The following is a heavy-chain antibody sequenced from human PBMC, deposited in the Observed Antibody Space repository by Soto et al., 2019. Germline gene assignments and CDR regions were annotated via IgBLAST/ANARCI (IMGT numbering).Heavy chain of an antibody. D-gene: IGHD3-22*01. J-gene: IGHJ6*02. Sequence: PGGSLRLSCAASGFTFSSYSMSWVRQAPGKGLEWVSYISSSSSTIYYADSVKGRFTISRDNAKNSLYLQMNSLRDEDTAVYYCARDTMIVVVIDYYYYGMDVWGQGTTVTVSS. CDR2: ISSSSSTI. CDR1: GFTFSSYS. V-gene: IGHV3-48*02. CDR3: ARDTMIVVVIDYYYYGMDV.